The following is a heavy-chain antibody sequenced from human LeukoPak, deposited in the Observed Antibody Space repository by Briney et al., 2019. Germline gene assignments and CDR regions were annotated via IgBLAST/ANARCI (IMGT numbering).Heavy chain of an antibody. J-gene: IGHJ4*02. D-gene: IGHD3-22*01. CDR2: INPNSGGT. CDR3: ARDPPPYYYDSSGYDY. Sequence: ASVKVPCKASGYTFTGYYVHWVRQAPGQGLEWMGWINPNSGGTNYAQKFQGRVTMTRDTSISTAYMELSRLRSDDTAVYYCARDPPPYYYDSSGYDYWGQGTLVTVSS. V-gene: IGHV1-2*02. CDR1: GYTFTGYY.